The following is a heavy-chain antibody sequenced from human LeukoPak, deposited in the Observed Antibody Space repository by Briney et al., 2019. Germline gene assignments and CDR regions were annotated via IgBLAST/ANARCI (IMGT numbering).Heavy chain of an antibody. V-gene: IGHV4-39*01. CDR2: IYYSGST. Sequence: PSETLSLTCTVSGGSISSSSYYWGWIRQPPGKGLEWMGSIYYSGSTYYNPSLKSRVTISVDTSKNQFSLKLSSVTAADTAVYYCARGHQSRIWFGYGSDYWGQGTLVTVSS. D-gene: IGHD3-10*01. CDR1: GGSISSSSYY. CDR3: ARGHQSRIWFGYGSDY. J-gene: IGHJ4*02.